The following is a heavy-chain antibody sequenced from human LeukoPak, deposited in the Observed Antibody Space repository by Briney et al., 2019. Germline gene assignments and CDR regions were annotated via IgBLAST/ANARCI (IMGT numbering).Heavy chain of an antibody. V-gene: IGHV3-23*01. Sequence: QPEGSLRLSCAASGFTFSNYAMAWVRQAPGKGLEWVSGISGNGGKVYYADSVKGRFTISRDNFKNTLDLQMNSLRGEDTAVYFCAKRDYYDSSGYASLFDHWGQGTLATVSP. J-gene: IGHJ4*02. CDR1: GFTFSNYA. CDR3: AKRDYYDSSGYASLFDH. CDR2: ISGNGGKV. D-gene: IGHD3-22*01.